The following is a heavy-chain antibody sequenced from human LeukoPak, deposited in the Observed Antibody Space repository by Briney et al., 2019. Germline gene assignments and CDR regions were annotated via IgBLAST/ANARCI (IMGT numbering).Heavy chain of an antibody. Sequence: GRSLRLSCAASGFTFSSYGMHWVRQAPGKGLEWVAVIWYDGSNKYYADSVKGRFTISRDNSKNTLYLQMNSLRAEDTAVYYCAREGYSYGYPGWFDPWGQGTLVTVSS. CDR1: GFTFSSYG. CDR3: AREGYSYGYPGWFDP. J-gene: IGHJ5*02. V-gene: IGHV3-33*01. CDR2: IWYDGSNK. D-gene: IGHD5-18*01.